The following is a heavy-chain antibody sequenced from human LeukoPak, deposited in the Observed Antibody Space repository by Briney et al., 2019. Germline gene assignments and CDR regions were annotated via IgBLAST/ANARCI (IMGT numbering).Heavy chain of an antibody. V-gene: IGHV3-30*18. D-gene: IGHD1-26*01. CDR2: ISYDGSNK. Sequence: PGGSLRLSCAASGFTFSSYGMHWVRQAPGKGLEWVAVISYDGSNKYYADSVKGRFTISRDNSKNTLYLQMNSLRAEDTAVYYCAKEDRLPDGWELRSLDYWGQGTLVTVSS. J-gene: IGHJ4*02. CDR1: GFTFSSYG. CDR3: AKEDRLPDGWELRSLDY.